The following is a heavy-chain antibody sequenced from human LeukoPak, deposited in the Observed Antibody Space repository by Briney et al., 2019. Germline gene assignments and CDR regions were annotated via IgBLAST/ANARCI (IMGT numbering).Heavy chain of an antibody. CDR2: VSYDGSNK. Sequence: GGSLRLSCAASGFTFSNNAMHWVRQAPGKGLEWVAVVSYDGSNKYHADSVQGRFPISRDNSKNTLYLQMNSLRAEDTAVYYCAKGQIRWEHLRQDAFDIWGQGTTVTVSS. V-gene: IGHV3-30*18. J-gene: IGHJ3*02. CDR1: GFTFSNNA. D-gene: IGHD4-23*01. CDR3: AKGQIRWEHLRQDAFDI.